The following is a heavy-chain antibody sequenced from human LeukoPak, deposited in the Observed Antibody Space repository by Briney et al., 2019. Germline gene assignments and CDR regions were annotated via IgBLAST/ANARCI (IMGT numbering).Heavy chain of an antibody. V-gene: IGHV3-21*01. CDR3: ARRWLQSWAFDI. D-gene: IGHD5-24*01. CDR1: GFTFSSYA. Sequence: SGGSLRLSCAASGFTFSSYAMSWVRQAPGKGLEWVSSITTSSSYIYYADSVKGRFTISRDNAKKLLYLHMNSLRAEDTAVYYCARRWLQSWAFDIWGQGTMVTVSS. CDR2: ITTSSSYI. J-gene: IGHJ3*02.